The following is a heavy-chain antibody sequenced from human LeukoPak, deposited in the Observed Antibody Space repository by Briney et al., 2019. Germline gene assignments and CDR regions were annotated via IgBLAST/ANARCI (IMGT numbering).Heavy chain of an antibody. V-gene: IGHV4-34*01. CDR3: ARVSIAHYYDSSGEDY. D-gene: IGHD3-22*01. Sequence: SETLSLTCAVYGGSFSGYYWSWIRQPPGKGLEWIGEINHSGSTNYNPPLKSRVTISVDTSKNQFSLKLSSVTAADTAVYYCARVSIAHYYDSSGEDYWGQGTLVTVSS. J-gene: IGHJ4*02. CDR1: GGSFSGYY. CDR2: INHSGST.